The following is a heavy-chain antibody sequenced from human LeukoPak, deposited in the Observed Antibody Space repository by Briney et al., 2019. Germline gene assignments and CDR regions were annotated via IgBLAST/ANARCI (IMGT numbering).Heavy chain of an antibody. V-gene: IGHV3-53*01. CDR2: IYSGGRT. Sequence: GGSLRLSCAASGFTVSSNYMSWVRQAPGKGLEWVSVIYSGGRTYYADSVKGRFTISRDNSKNTLYLQMNSLRAEDTGVYYCAREGYDRYAFDIWGQGTMVTVSS. D-gene: IGHD3-22*01. CDR3: AREGYDRYAFDI. CDR1: GFTVSSNY. J-gene: IGHJ3*02.